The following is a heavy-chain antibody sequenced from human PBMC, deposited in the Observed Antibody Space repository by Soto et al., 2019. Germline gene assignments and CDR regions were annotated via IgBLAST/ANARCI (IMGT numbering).Heavy chain of an antibody. V-gene: IGHV4-59*08. CDR2: MYFGGSF. CDR1: GASVSTGY. D-gene: IGHD4-17*01. J-gene: IGHJ4*02. Sequence: PSETLSLTCTVSGASVSTGYWSWIRQPPGKGLEWIGFMYFGGSFNYNPSLTSRVTISVDTSKNQFSLKLSSVTAADTAVYYCARRYGVYFDYWGQGTLVTVSS. CDR3: ARRYGVYFDY.